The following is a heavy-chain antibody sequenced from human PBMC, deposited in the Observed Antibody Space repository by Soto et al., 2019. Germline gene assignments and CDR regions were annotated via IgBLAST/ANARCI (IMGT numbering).Heavy chain of an antibody. J-gene: IGHJ4*02. D-gene: IGHD3-10*01. CDR3: ARGWGGHYGSGSYYNPPHYFDY. CDR2: IYSGGST. V-gene: IGHV3-53*04. Sequence: PGGSLRLSCAASGFTVSSNYMSWVRQAPGKGLEWVSVIYSGGSTYYADSVKGRFTISRHNSKNTLYLQMNSLRAEDTAVYYCARGWGGHYGSGSYYNPPHYFDYWGQGTLVTVSS. CDR1: GFTVSSNY.